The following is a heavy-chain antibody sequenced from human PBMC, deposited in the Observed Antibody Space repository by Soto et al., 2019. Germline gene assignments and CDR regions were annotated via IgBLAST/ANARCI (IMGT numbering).Heavy chain of an antibody. Sequence: SETLSLTCTVSGGSISISGSYWTWIRQHPGKGLEWIGYISYSGSTVYNPSLESRVTISVDTSKNQFSLNLSSVTAADTAVYYCARAAANIDYWGQGTLVTVSS. CDR2: ISYSGST. D-gene: IGHD2-2*01. V-gene: IGHV4-31*03. J-gene: IGHJ4*02. CDR1: GGSISISGSY. CDR3: ARAAANIDY.